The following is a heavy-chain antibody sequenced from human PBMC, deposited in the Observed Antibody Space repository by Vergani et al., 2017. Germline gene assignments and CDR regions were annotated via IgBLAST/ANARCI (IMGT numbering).Heavy chain of an antibody. D-gene: IGHD2-2*01. Sequence: QVQLQESGPGLVKPSETLSLTCTVSGGSISSYYWSWIRQPPGKGLEWIGYIYYSGSTNYNPSLKSRVTISVDTSKNQFSLKRSSVTAADTAVYYCARAPALDYWGQGTLVTVSS. V-gene: IGHV4-59*01. J-gene: IGHJ4*02. CDR1: GGSISSYY. CDR2: IYYSGST. CDR3: ARAPALDY.